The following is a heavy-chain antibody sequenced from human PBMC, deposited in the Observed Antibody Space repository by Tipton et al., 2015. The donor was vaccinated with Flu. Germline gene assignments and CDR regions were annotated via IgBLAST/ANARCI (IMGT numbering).Heavy chain of an antibody. V-gene: IGHV4-31*01. Sequence: TLSLTCNVSGDSISSNNYYWNWIRQHPGKGLEWIGYIHYSGSTYYNPSLKSLLTISVDTSKNQFSLKLTSVTAADTAVYFYAKDLPATGSLGYWDQGTLVTVSA. D-gene: IGHD2-15*01. J-gene: IGHJ4*02. CDR2: IHYSGST. CDR3: AKDLPATGSLGY. CDR1: GDSISSNNYY.